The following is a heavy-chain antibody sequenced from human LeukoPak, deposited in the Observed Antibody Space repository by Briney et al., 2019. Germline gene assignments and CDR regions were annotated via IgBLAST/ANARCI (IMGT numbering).Heavy chain of an antibody. CDR1: GFTFSSYS. J-gene: IGHJ4*02. Sequence: GGTLRLSCAASGFTFSSYSMHWVRQAPGKGLEWVSLISTSSSYIYYADSVKGRFTISRDNAKNSLYLQMNSLRVEDTAVYYCARAQWLAVGYYFDYWGQGTLVTVSS. V-gene: IGHV3-21*01. D-gene: IGHD6-19*01. CDR2: ISTSSSYI. CDR3: ARAQWLAVGYYFDY.